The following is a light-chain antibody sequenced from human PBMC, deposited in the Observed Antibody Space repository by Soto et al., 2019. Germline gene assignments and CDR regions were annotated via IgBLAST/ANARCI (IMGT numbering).Light chain of an antibody. J-gene: IGLJ3*02. V-gene: IGLV1-47*01. CDR3: AAWDDSLSVLWV. CDR1: SSNIGNNY. Sequence: QSLLSQPPSASGTPGQRVTISCSGSSSNIGNNYVYWYQHLPGTAPKLLISRNNQRPSGVPDRFSGSKSGTSASLAISGLRSEDEADYYCAAWDDSLSVLWVFGGGTKLTVL. CDR2: RNN.